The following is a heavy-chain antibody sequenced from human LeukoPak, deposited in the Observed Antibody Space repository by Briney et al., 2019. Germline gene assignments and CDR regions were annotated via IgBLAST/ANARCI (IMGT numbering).Heavy chain of an antibody. V-gene: IGHV1-8*01. D-gene: IGHD3-22*01. J-gene: IGHJ6*02. CDR2: MNPNSGNT. Sequence: ASVKVSCKASGYTFTSYDINWVRQATGQGLEWMGWMNPNSGNTGYAQKFQGRVTMTRNTSISTAYMELSSLRSEDTAVYYCARSLTYDSSDYYGWYYYYYGMDVWGQGTTVTVSS. CDR1: GYTFTSYD. CDR3: ARSLTYDSSDYYGWYYYYYGMDV.